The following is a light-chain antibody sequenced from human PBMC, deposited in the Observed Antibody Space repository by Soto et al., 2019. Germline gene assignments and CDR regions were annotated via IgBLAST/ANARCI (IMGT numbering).Light chain of an antibody. J-gene: IGKJ5*01. Sequence: DIQMTQSPSSLSASVGDTVTITCRASQSIGKHLNWYQQRPVKAPRVVIFAATLLQSGVPSTFSASGSGTEFTLTISSLHPDDFATYYCLQSHSTPLTFGQGTRLDI. CDR1: QSIGKH. CDR2: AAT. V-gene: IGKV1-39*01. CDR3: LQSHSTPLT.